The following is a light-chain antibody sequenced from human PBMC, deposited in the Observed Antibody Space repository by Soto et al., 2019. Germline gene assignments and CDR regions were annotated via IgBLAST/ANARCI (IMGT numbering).Light chain of an antibody. CDR1: QGITND. J-gene: IGKJ3*01. CDR2: AAS. V-gene: IGKV1-17*02. Sequence: DIQMTQSPSSLSASVGDGVTITCRASQGITNDLGWYQQKPGEAPKRLIYAASTLQSGVPSRFSGSGSGTEFTLTISNLQPEDFATYYCLQYNSFPFTFGPGTKVDIK. CDR3: LQYNSFPFT.